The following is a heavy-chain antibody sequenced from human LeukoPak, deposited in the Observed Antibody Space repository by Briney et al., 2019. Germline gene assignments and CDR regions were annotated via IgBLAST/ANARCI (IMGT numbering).Heavy chain of an antibody. D-gene: IGHD1-26*01. J-gene: IGHJ4*02. V-gene: IGHV4-34*01. CDR1: GGSFSGYY. CDR2: INHSGST. CDR3: ARQDIVGAHFDY. Sequence: KTSETLSLTCAVYGGSFSGYYWSWIRQPPGKGLEWIGEINHSGSTYYNPSLKSRVTISVDTSKNQFSLKLSSVTAADTAVYYCARQDIVGAHFDYRGQGTLVTVSS.